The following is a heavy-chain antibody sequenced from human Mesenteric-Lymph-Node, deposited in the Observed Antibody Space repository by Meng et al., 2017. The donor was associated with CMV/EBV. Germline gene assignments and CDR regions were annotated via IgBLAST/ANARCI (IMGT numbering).Heavy chain of an antibody. CDR2: IYHSGST. J-gene: IGHJ5*02. V-gene: IGHV4-30-2*01. CDR3: AGSSTSCYACNWFDP. Sequence: GSSSSGGYSWSWIRQPPGKGLEWIGYIYHSGSTYYNPSLKSRVTISVDRSKNQFSLKLSSVTAADTAVYYCAGSSTSCYACNWFDPWGQGTLVTVSS. CDR1: GSSSSGGYS. D-gene: IGHD2-2*01.